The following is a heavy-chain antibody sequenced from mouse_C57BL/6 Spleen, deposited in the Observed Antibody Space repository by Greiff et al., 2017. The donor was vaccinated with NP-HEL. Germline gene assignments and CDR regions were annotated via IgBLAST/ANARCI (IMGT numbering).Heavy chain of an antibody. Sequence: QVQLKQSGAELARPGASVKMSCKASGYTFTSYTMHWVKQRPGQGLEWIGYINPSSGYTKYNQKFKDKATLTADKSSSTAYMQLSSLTSEDSAVYYCARLRPGDFDVWGTGTTVTVSS. V-gene: IGHV1-4*01. CDR1: GYTFTSYT. J-gene: IGHJ1*03. D-gene: IGHD1-2*01. CDR2: INPSSGYT. CDR3: ARLRPGDFDV.